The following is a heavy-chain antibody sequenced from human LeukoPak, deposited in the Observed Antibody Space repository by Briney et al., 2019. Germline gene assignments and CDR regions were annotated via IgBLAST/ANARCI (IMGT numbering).Heavy chain of an antibody. V-gene: IGHV3-9*01. CDR2: ISWNSGNI. CDR3: AKDGFEGLFDY. D-gene: IGHD3-9*01. CDR1: GFTFDDYA. J-gene: IGHJ4*02. Sequence: PGGSLRLSCAASGFTFDDYAMHWVRQAPGKGLEGVSGISWNSGNIGYADSVKGRFTISRDNAKNSLYLQMNSLRAEDTALYYCAKDGFEGLFDYWGQGTLVTVSS.